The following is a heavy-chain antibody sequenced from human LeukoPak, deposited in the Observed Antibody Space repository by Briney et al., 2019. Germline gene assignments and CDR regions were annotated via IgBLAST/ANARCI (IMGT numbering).Heavy chain of an antibody. Sequence: SETLSLTCAVYGGSFSGYYWSWIRQPPGKGLEWIGEINHSGSANYNPSLKSRVTISVDTSKNQFSLKLSSVTAADTAVCYCARGADSGTPYGLDVWGQGTTVTVSS. J-gene: IGHJ6*02. CDR1: GGSFSGYY. CDR3: ARGADSGTPYGLDV. D-gene: IGHD1-14*01. CDR2: INHSGSA. V-gene: IGHV4-34*01.